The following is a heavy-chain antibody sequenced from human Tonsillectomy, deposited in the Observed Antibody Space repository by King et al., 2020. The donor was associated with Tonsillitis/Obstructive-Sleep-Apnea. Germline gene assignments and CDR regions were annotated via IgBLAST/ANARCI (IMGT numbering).Heavy chain of an antibody. CDR3: ARVGHSRSWYYGGFDY. CDR1: GYSFPSYW. Sequence: VQLVESGAEVKKPGESLKISCKDSGYSFPSYWIGWVRQMPGKGLEWMGIIYPGDSETTYSPSFQGQVTISADKSLSTAYLQWSSLKASDSAMYYCARVGHSRSWYYGGFDYWGQGTLVTVSS. D-gene: IGHD3-22*01. V-gene: IGHV5-51*01. CDR2: IYPGDSET. J-gene: IGHJ4*02.